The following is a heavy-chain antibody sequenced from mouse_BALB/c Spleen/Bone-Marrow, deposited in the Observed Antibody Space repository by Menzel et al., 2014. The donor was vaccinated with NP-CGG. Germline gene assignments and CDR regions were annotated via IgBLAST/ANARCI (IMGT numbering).Heavy chain of an antibody. J-gene: IGHJ3*01. Sequence: VQLQQSGAEQVRPGTSVKVSCKAAGYAFTYYLIDWIKQRPGQRPGQGLEWIGVINPGTGGTNYNEKFKGRATLTADNSSSTAYMQLSSLTSDDSAVYFCARRPWFAYWGQGTLVTASA. V-gene: IGHV1-54*01. CDR3: ARRPWFAY. CDR1: GYAFTYYL. CDR2: INPGTGGT.